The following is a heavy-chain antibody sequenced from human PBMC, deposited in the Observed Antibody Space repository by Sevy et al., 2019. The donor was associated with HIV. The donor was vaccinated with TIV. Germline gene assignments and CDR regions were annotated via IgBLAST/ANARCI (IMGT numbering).Heavy chain of an antibody. V-gene: IGHV1-18*01. Sequence: ASVKVSCKASGYTFTSYRIYWVRQAPGQGLEWMGWVSAHNGDTNYVQKVQGRVAMTTDQSTGTAYMELRSLTSDDTAVYYCARAYCSGGSCYSLAYWGQGSLVTVSS. CDR2: VSAHNGDT. CDR1: GYTFTSYR. CDR3: ARAYCSGGSCYSLAY. D-gene: IGHD2-15*01. J-gene: IGHJ4*02.